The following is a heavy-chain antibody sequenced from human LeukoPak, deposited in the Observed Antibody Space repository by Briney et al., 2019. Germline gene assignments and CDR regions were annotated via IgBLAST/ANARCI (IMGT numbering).Heavy chain of an antibody. Sequence: GSLRLSCAGSGFTFGGYGMHWFRQTPGKGLEWVAVIAYDGSRAFYADSVKGRFTISRDNSKNTMSVQMDDLRAEETAVYYCTRYNNDHFDYWGQGTLVTVSS. V-gene: IGHV3-33*01. J-gene: IGHJ4*02. D-gene: IGHD1-14*01. CDR2: IAYDGSRA. CDR1: GFTFGGYG. CDR3: TRYNNDHFDY.